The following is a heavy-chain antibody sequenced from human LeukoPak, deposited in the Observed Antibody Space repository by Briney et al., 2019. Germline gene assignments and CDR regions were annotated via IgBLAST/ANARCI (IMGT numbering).Heavy chain of an antibody. V-gene: IGHV3-30*03. CDR3: ARDVLLWFGEGYYGMDV. J-gene: IGHJ6*02. Sequence: GGSLRLSCVASGFTFSSYWMNWVRQAPGKGLEWVAVISYDGSNKYYADSVKGRFTISRDNSKNTLYLQMNSLRAEDTAVYYCARDVLLWFGEGYYGMDVWGQGTTVTVSS. D-gene: IGHD3-10*01. CDR2: ISYDGSNK. CDR1: GFTFSSYW.